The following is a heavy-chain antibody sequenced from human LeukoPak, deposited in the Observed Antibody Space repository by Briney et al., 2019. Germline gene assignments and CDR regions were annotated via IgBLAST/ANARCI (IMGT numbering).Heavy chain of an antibody. CDR2: IYTSGST. J-gene: IGHJ4*02. CDR1: DGSISNYY. Sequence: SETLSLTCTVSDGSISNYYWSWIRQPPGKGLEWIGYIYTSGSTNYNPSLKSRVTISVDTSKNQFSLKLGFVTAADTAVYYCARHLTGSSVCIEYWGQGTLVTVSS. CDR3: ARHLTGSSVCIEY. D-gene: IGHD2-8*02. V-gene: IGHV4-4*09.